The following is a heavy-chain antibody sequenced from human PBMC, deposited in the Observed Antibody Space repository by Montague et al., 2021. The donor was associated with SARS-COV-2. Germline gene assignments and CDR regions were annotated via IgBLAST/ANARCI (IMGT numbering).Heavy chain of an antibody. CDR2: SYAAFCL. J-gene: IGHJ6*02. CDR1: SPSTESWY. CDR3: ARYEPRAYYDFWSEYHEGMDG. V-gene: IGHV4-59*01. D-gene: IGHD3-3*01. Sequence: SETLSLTCPVSSPSTESWYSGSDRKRPRLDFSHVRNSYAAFCLNYNPSLKIRVSLSVDTSKNHFSLRLSPVTAADAALYYCARYEPRAYYDFWSEYHEGMDGWGQGTRVIVSS.